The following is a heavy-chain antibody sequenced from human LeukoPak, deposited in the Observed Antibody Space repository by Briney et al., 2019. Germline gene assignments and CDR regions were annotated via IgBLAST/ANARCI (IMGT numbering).Heavy chain of an antibody. D-gene: IGHD6-13*01. CDR2: IWYDGSNK. Sequence: PGRSLRLSCAAPGFTFSSYGMHWVRQAPGKGLDWVAVIWYDGSNKYYADSVKGRFTISRDNSKNTLYLQMNSLRAEDTAVYYCARDSDHSSSWSPLYYFDYWGQGTLVTVSS. CDR1: GFTFSSYG. J-gene: IGHJ4*02. V-gene: IGHV3-33*01. CDR3: ARDSDHSSSWSPLYYFDY.